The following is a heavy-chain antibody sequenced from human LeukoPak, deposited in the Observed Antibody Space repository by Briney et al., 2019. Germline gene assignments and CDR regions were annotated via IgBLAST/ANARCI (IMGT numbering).Heavy chain of an antibody. Sequence: GGSLRLSCAASGFTFSDYGMHWVRQAPGKGLEWVAFIRYDGSHKYYVDSVKGRFIISRDNSKNTLYLQMNSLRAEDTAIYYCAKNGDRGAYCTGGTCYPYFYYYMDVWGKGTTVTI. J-gene: IGHJ6*03. CDR2: IRYDGSHK. CDR1: GFTFSDYG. CDR3: AKNGDRGAYCTGGTCYPYFYYYMDV. D-gene: IGHD2-15*01. V-gene: IGHV3-30*02.